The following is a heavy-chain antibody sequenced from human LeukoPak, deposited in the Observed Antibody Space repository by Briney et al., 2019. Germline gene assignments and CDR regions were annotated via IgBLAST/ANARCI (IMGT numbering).Heavy chain of an antibody. CDR1: GGSISSSAYY. Sequence: SETLSLTCTVSGGSISSSAYYWGWIRQPPGKGLEWIGSLHYGGSTYYNPSLKSRVTISVDTSKKQISLKQNSVTAADTAVYYCARLTFHYDGSGYYFDYWGQGTLVTVSS. CDR2: LHYGGST. CDR3: ARLTFHYDGSGYYFDY. J-gene: IGHJ4*02. V-gene: IGHV4-39*01. D-gene: IGHD3-22*01.